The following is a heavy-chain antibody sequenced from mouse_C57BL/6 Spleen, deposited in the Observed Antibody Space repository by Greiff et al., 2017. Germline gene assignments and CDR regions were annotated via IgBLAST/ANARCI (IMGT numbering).Heavy chain of an antibody. CDR2: ISYDGSN. CDR1: GYSITSGYY. J-gene: IGHJ3*01. D-gene: IGHD2-4*01. Sequence: EVKLVESGPGLVKPSQSLSLTCSVTGYSITSGYYWNWIRQFPGNKLEWMGYISYDGSNNYNPSLKNRISITRDTSKNQFFLKLNSVTTEDTATYYCAREGERAYDYDPFAYWGQGTLVTVSA. V-gene: IGHV3-6*01. CDR3: AREGERAYDYDPFAY.